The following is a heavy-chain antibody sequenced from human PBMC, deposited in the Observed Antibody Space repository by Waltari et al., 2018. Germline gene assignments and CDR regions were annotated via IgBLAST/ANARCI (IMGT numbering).Heavy chain of an antibody. CDR1: GGTFSSYT. V-gene: IGHV1-69*08. CDR2: INPILSIA. J-gene: IGHJ3*02. Sequence: QVQLVQSGAEVKKPGSSVKVSCKASGGTFSSYTISWVRQAPGQGLEWMGRINPILSIANYAPKFQGRVTITADKSTSTAYMELSSLRSEDTAVYYCAREDRGPRAFDIWGQGTMVTVSS. CDR3: AREDRGPRAFDI. D-gene: IGHD5-12*01.